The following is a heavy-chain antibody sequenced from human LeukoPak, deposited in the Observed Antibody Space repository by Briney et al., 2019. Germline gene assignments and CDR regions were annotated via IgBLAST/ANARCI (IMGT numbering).Heavy chain of an antibody. V-gene: IGHV6-1*01. Sequence: PSQTLSLTCAISGDSIFTNNVTWNWIRQSPSRGLEWLGRTYYRSKWSFDYAVSVKSRITINADTSKNQFSLQLSSVTPEDTAVYYCARGKYTSFDNWGQGTLVTVSS. CDR1: GDSIFTNNVT. CDR2: TYYRSKWSF. J-gene: IGHJ4*02. D-gene: IGHD6-6*01. CDR3: ARGKYTSFDN.